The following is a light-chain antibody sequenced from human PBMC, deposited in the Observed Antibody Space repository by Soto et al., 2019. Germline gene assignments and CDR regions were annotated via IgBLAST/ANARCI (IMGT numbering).Light chain of an antibody. CDR2: DIS. J-gene: IGKJ4*01. V-gene: IGKV3D-15*01. CDR3: QQYNDWPLP. CDR1: QSVSSN. Sequence: EIVMTQSPATLSVSPGERATLSCRASQSVSSNLAWYQQKPGQAPSLLIYDISARATGIPTRFSGSGSGTEFTLTISSLQSEDFAVYYCQQYNDWPLPFGGGTKVDIK.